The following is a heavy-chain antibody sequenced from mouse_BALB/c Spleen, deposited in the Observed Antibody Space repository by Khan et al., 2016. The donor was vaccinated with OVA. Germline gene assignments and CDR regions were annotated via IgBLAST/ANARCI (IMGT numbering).Heavy chain of an antibody. CDR3: ARTTYRYAFAY. CDR1: GDSITSGY. D-gene: IGHD2-14*01. J-gene: IGHJ3*01. V-gene: IGHV3-8*02. CDR2: IIYSGNT. Sequence: EVQLQESGPSLVKPSQTLSLTCSVTGDSITSGYWSWIRKFPGTKLEYIGYIIYSGNTYYTPSLQSRISITRHTSKNQYYLQLNSVTTEDTATYYCARTTYRYAFAYWGQGTLVTVSA.